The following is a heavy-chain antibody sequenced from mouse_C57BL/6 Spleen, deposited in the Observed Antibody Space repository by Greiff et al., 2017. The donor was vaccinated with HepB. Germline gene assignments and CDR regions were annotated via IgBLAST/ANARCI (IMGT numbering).Heavy chain of an antibody. CDR1: GYTFTGYW. D-gene: IGHD2-5*01. CDR2: ILPGSGST. V-gene: IGHV1-9*01. CDR3: AKPPYSNYVAGFAY. Sequence: VQLQQSGAELMKPGASVKLSCKATGYTFTGYWIEWVKQRPGHGLEWIGEILPGSGSTNYNEKFKGKATFTADTSSNTAYMQLSSLTTEDSAIYYCAKPPYSNYVAGFAYWGQGTLVTVSA. J-gene: IGHJ3*01.